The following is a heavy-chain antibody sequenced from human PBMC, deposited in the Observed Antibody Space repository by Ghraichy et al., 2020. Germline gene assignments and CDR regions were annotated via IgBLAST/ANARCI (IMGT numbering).Heavy chain of an antibody. Sequence: GGSLRLSCAASGFTVSSNYMSWVRQAPGKGLEWVSVIYSGGSTYYADSVKGRFTISRDNSKNTLYLQMNSLRAEDTAVYYCARGALLWFGGIDYWGQGTLVTVSS. D-gene: IGHD3-10*01. CDR1: GFTVSSNY. J-gene: IGHJ4*02. CDR3: ARGALLWFGGIDY. CDR2: IYSGGST. V-gene: IGHV3-66*02.